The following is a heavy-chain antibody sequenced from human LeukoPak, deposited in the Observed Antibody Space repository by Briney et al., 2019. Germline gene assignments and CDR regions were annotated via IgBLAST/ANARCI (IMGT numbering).Heavy chain of an antibody. CDR3: AKMLWFGEYNWFDP. J-gene: IGHJ5*02. CDR2: ISGSGGSA. D-gene: IGHD3-10*01. Sequence: GGSLRLSCAASGFTFSSYAMSWVRQAPGKGLEWVSAISGSGGSAYYADSVKGRFTISRDNSKNTLYLQMNSLRAEDTAVYYCAKMLWFGEYNWFDPWGQGTLVTVSS. CDR1: GFTFSSYA. V-gene: IGHV3-23*01.